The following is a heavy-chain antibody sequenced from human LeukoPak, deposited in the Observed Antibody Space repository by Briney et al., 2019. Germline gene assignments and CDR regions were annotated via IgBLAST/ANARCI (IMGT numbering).Heavy chain of an antibody. J-gene: IGHJ4*02. CDR1: GVSFSCYY. CDR2: INHSGST. CDR3: ERVYWSSNRCWLYFDY. Sequence: SETLSLTCSVYGVSFSCYYWSWIPQPPGKGLEWIGEINHSGSTNYNPSLKSRVTISVDTSKNQFSLKLSSVTAADTAVYYCERVYWSSNRCWLYFDYWGQGTLVTVSS. V-gene: IGHV4-34*01. D-gene: IGHD2-2*01.